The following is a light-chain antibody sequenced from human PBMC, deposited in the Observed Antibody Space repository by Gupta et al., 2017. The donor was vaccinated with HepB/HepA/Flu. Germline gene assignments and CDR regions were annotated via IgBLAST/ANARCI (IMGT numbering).Light chain of an antibody. Sequence: QSALTQPRSVSGSPGQSVTISCTGTSTDVGGYNYVSWYQHHPDKAPKLVIYAASERPSGVPDRFSGSKSGSTASLTXSXLQAEDXADYYCCSYAGSYTWVFGGGTKLTVL. J-gene: IGLJ3*02. CDR1: STDVGGYNY. CDR3: CSYAGSYTWV. CDR2: AAS. V-gene: IGLV2-11*01.